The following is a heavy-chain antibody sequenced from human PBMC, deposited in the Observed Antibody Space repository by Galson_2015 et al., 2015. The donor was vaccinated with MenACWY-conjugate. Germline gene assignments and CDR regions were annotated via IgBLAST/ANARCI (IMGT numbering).Heavy chain of an antibody. Sequence: ETLSLTCSVSGGSITTSDYFWAWIRQPPGKGLEWIGSIRSSGTTYYNPSLEGRVTISADTSNNQFSLRLTYVTAADTAVYYCARRAAVGVVRYYFDYWGQGTLVTVSS. J-gene: IGHJ4*02. CDR2: IRSSGTT. V-gene: IGHV4-39*01. CDR1: GGSITTSDYF. CDR3: ARRAAVGVVRYYFDY. D-gene: IGHD6-13*01.